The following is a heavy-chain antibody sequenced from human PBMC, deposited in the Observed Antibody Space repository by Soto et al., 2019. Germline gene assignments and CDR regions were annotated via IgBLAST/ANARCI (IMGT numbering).Heavy chain of an antibody. CDR2: MYYTGST. D-gene: IGHD2-15*01. Sequence: SETLSLTCTVSGGSITSSNYYWGWIRQPPGKGREWIGTMYYTGSTYYNPSLRSRVTISIDTSKNQFSLKPNSVTAADTAVYYCARVRQGYCSGGSCYDRANWFDPWGQGTLVTVSS. CDR1: GGSITSSNYY. J-gene: IGHJ5*02. CDR3: ARVRQGYCSGGSCYDRANWFDP. V-gene: IGHV4-39*01.